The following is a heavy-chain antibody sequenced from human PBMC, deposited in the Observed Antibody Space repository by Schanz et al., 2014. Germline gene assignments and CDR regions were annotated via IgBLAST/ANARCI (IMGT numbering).Heavy chain of an antibody. CDR3: ASYGFNKFGVVHGLAV. CDR2: VSSSDTTV. V-gene: IGHV3-11*01. Sequence: QVQLLESGGGLFKPGGPLRLSCAGSGFTFADYYMTWIRQAPGKGMEWISYVSSSDTTVSYADYVKGRFTISRVNAKTSAYLHMNKLRIQDTAVYYGASYGFNKFGVVHGLAVWGPGTTVTVS. D-gene: IGHD3-3*01. CDR1: GFTFADYY. J-gene: IGHJ6*02.